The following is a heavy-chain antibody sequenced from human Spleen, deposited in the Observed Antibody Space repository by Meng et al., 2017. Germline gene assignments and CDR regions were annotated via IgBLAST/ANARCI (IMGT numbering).Heavy chain of an antibody. CDR1: GFTFSSYY. D-gene: IGHD5-18*01. V-gene: IGHV3-74*01. J-gene: IGHJ2*01. Sequence: EVQLVEAGGVLVQPGGSLRLSCAASGFTFSSYYMHWVRPAPGKGLVWVSRVNSDGYSTSYADSVKGRFTISRDNAKKMLYLQMNSLRAEDTAVYFCVRLDTSFDLWGRGTLVTVSS. CDR2: VNSDGYST. CDR3: VRLDTSFDL.